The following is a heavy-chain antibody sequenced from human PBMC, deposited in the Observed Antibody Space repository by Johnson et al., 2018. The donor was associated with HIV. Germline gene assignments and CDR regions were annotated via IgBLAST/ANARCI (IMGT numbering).Heavy chain of an antibody. CDR1: GFTVSSNY. J-gene: IGHJ3*02. Sequence: VQLVESGGGLVQPWGSLRLSCAASGFTVSSNYMSWVRQAPGKGLEWVSVIYSGGSTYYADSVKGRFTISRDNSKNTRYLQLNSLRVEDTAGYYCARDPGGCLGAFEIWSQGTIVTVSS. CDR3: ARDPGGCLGAFEI. D-gene: IGHD2-8*02. V-gene: IGHV3-66*01. CDR2: IYSGGST.